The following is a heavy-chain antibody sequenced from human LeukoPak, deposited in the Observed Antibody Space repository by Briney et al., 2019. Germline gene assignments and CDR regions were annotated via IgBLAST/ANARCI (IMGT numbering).Heavy chain of an antibody. CDR1: GFTFSSYA. Sequence: GGSLRLSCAASGFTFSSYAMSWVRQAPGKGLEWVSAISGSGGSTYYADSVKGRFTTSRDNSKNTLYLQMNSLRAEDAAVYYCAKVHAQYCSSTSCSRYFDYWGQGTLVTVSS. V-gene: IGHV3-23*01. CDR3: AKVHAQYCSSTSCSRYFDY. D-gene: IGHD2-2*01. J-gene: IGHJ4*02. CDR2: ISGSGGST.